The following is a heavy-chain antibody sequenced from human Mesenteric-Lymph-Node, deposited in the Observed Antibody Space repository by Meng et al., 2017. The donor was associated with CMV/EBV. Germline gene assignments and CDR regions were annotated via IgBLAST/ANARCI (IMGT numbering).Heavy chain of an antibody. CDR2: IKQDGSEK. CDR1: GFTFSSYW. V-gene: IGHV3-7*01. CDR3: ARGDYYDSSGYQRHYYYGMAL. J-gene: IGHJ6*02. D-gene: IGHD3-22*01. Sequence: GESLKISCAASGFTFSSYWMSWVRQAPGKGLEWVANIKQDGSEKYYVDSVKGRFTISRDNAKNSLYLQMNSLRAEDTAVYYCARGDYYDSSGYQRHYYYGMALWCQGPTVPFSS.